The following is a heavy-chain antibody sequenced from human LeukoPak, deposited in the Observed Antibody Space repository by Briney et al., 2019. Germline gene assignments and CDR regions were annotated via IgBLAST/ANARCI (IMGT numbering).Heavy chain of an antibody. CDR3: ARRGGRHDSSGYMLY. Sequence: SVKVSCKASGGTFSSYAISWVRQAPGQGLEWMGGIIPIFGTANYAQKLQGRVTMTTDTSTSTAYMELRSLRSDDTAVYYCARRGGRHDSSGYMLYWGQGTLVTVSS. CDR1: GGTFSSYA. J-gene: IGHJ4*02. CDR2: IIPIFGTA. V-gene: IGHV1-69*05. D-gene: IGHD3-22*01.